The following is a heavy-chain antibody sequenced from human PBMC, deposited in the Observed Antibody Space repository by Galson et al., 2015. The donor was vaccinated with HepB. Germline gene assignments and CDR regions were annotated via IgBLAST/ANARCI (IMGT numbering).Heavy chain of an antibody. CDR1: GFTFSSYA. Sequence: SLRLSCAASGFTFSSYAMSWVRQAPGKGLEWVSAISGSGGSTYYADSVKGRFTISRDNSKNTLYLQMNSLRAEDTAVYYCAKDQGDIVVVPAAHLDAFDIWGQGTMVTVSS. CDR3: AKDQGDIVVVPAAHLDAFDI. V-gene: IGHV3-23*01. CDR2: ISGSGGST. J-gene: IGHJ3*02. D-gene: IGHD2-2*01.